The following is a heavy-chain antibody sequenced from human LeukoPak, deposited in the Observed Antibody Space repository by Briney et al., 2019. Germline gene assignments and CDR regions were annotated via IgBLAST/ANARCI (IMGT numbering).Heavy chain of an antibody. V-gene: IGHV3-23*01. D-gene: IGHD1-14*01. CDR3: ASIGGTLYYYYYMDV. J-gene: IGHJ6*03. CDR1: GGTFSSYA. CDR2: ISGSGGST. Sequence: GASVKVSCKASGGTFSSYAISWVRQAPGKGLEWVSAISGSGGSTYYADSVKGRFTISRDNSKNTLYLQMNSLRAEDTAVYYCASIGGTLYYYYYMDVWGKGTTVTVSS.